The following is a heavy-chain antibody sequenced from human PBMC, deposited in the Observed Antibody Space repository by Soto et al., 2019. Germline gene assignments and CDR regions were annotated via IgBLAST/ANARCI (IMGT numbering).Heavy chain of an antibody. CDR3: ARHYCSSTSCKWNYYGMDV. V-gene: IGHV5-51*01. D-gene: IGHD2-2*01. Sequence: PGLPLKISCKGSGYSFTNYCIGLVRQMHGKGLEWMGIIYPGDSDTRYSPSFQGQVTISADKSISTAYLQWSSLKASDTAMYYCARHYCSSTSCKWNYYGMDVWGQGTTVTVSS. CDR2: IYPGDSDT. CDR1: GYSFTNYC. J-gene: IGHJ6*02.